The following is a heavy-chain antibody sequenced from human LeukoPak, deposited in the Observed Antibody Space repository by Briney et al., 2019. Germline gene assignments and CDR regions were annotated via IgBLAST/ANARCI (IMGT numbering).Heavy chain of an antibody. CDR2: INPNSGGT. V-gene: IGHV1-2*02. D-gene: IGHD3-22*01. J-gene: IGHJ3*02. Sequence: EASVKVSCKASGYTFTGYYMHWVRQAPGQGFEWKGWINPNSGGTNYAQKFQGRVTMTRDTSIPTAYLELSRLRSDDTAVYYCTYDSSGRYHDAFDIWGQGTMVTVSS. CDR3: TYDSSGRYHDAFDI. CDR1: GYTFTGYY.